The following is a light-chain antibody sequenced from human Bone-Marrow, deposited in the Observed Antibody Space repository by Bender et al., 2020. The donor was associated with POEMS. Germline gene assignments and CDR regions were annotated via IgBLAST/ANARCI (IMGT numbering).Light chain of an antibody. CDR1: SSDVGAYDY. V-gene: IGLV2-14*01. Sequence: QSALTQPASVSGSPGQSVTISCTGTSSDVGAYDYVSWYQQLPGKAPKLMIYDVSYRPSGDSNRFSGSTSGNTASLTISGLQAEDEADYYCSSYTTSSTLVFGGGTKLTVL. J-gene: IGLJ2*01. CDR3: SSYTTSSTLV. CDR2: DVS.